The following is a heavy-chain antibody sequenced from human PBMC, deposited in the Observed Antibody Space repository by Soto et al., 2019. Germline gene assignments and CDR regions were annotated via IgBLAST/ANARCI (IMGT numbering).Heavy chain of an antibody. J-gene: IGHJ4*02. CDR2: ITGNAANT. D-gene: IGHD2-21*02. CDR1: RFTFGGYA. V-gene: IGHV3-23*01. CDR3: AKAARDCGGDCYSSYFDS. Sequence: PGWSLRLSCSASRFTFGGYAMSWVRQAPGKGLEWVSGITGNAANTVYADSVKGRFTISRDNSKNALYLQLNSLRAEDTAVYFCAKAARDCGGDCYSSYFDSWGQGALVTGSS.